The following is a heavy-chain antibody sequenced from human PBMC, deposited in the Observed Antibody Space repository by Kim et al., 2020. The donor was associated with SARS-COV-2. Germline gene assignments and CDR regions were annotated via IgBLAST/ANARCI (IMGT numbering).Heavy chain of an antibody. CDR2: INSGGDT. CDR3: ARGARHLGQSSGWFGPQYYYYYMDV. J-gene: IGHJ6*03. Sequence: SETLSLTCAVYVGSFNNHKWNWIRQPPGKGLEWIGEINSGGDTSYNSSLQGRITLSIDTSKNRFSLRLTSVTAADTGVYYCARGARHLGQSSGWFGPQYYYYYMDVWGKGTTVTVSS. V-gene: IGHV4-34*01. CDR1: VGSFNNHK. D-gene: IGHD6-19*01.